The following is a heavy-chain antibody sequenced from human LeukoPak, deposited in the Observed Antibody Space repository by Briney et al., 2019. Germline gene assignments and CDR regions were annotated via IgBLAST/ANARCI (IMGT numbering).Heavy chain of an antibody. J-gene: IGHJ4*02. CDR2: IYHSGST. CDR1: GGSISSGGYY. V-gene: IGHV4-30-2*01. Sequence: SETLSLTCTVSGGSISSGGYYWSWIRQPPGKGLEWIGYIYHSGSTYYHPSLKSRVTISVDRSKNQFSLKLSSVTAADTAVYYCARAQGGRPYQLLYFDYWGQGTLVTVSS. CDR3: ARAQGGRPYQLLYFDY. D-gene: IGHD2-2*02.